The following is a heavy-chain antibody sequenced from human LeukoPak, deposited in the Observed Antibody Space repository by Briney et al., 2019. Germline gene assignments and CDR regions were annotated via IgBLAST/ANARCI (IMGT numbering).Heavy chain of an antibody. J-gene: IGHJ6*02. D-gene: IGHD3-9*01. CDR3: ARLTAGDYHILTGRLQGYGMDV. CDR2: IYPGDSDT. CDR1: GYSFTKYW. V-gene: IGHV5-51*01. Sequence: GESLKISCRGSGYSFTKYWIGWVRQMPGKGLEYMGIIYPGDSDTRYSPSFQGQVTISADKSISTAYLQWSSLKASDTALYYCARLTAGDYHILTGRLQGYGMDVWGQGTTVTVS.